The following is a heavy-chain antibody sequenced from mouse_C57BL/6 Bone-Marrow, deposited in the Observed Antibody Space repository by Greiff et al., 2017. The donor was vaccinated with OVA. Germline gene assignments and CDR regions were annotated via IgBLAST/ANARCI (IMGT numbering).Heavy chain of an antibody. CDR1: GYSIPSGYY. D-gene: IGHD1-1*01. J-gene: IGHJ2*01. Sequence: EVQLQQSGPGLVNPSPSLSLTCSVTGYSIPSGYYWNWIRQFPGNKLEWMGYISYDGSNNYNPSLKNRISITRDTSKNQFFLKLNSVTTEDTATYYCARRDTTVGYYFDYWGQGTTLTVSS. CDR2: ISYDGSN. CDR3: ARRDTTVGYYFDY. V-gene: IGHV3-6*01.